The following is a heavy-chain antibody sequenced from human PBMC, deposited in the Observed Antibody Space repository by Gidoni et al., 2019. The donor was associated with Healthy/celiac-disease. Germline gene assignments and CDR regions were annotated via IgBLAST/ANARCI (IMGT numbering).Heavy chain of an antibody. CDR3: ARIAVAGTGDYYYYGMDV. CDR1: GGSISSSSYY. D-gene: IGHD6-19*01. J-gene: IGHJ6*02. Sequence: QLQLQESGPGLVKPSETLSLTCSVPGGSISSSSYYWCWIRQPPGKGLEWIGSIYYSGSTYYNPSLKSRVTISVDTSKNQFSLKLSSVTAADTAVYYCARIAVAGTGDYYYYGMDVWGQGTTVTVSS. CDR2: IYYSGST. V-gene: IGHV4-39*01.